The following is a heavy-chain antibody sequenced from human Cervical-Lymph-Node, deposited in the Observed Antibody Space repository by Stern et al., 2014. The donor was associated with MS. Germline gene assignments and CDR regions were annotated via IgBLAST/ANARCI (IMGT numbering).Heavy chain of an antibody. Sequence: VQLVESGGGLVKPGGSLRLSCAASGFTFNDYYMSWIRQVPGKGLEWISYINSDGRTTYYADSVEGRFTISRDNAKNSLYLQMSSLRVEDTALYYCARDGTVTRENWFDSWGQGTLVTVSS. D-gene: IGHD4-17*01. V-gene: IGHV3-11*01. CDR1: GFTFNDYY. J-gene: IGHJ5*01. CDR3: ARDGTVTRENWFDS. CDR2: INSDGRTT.